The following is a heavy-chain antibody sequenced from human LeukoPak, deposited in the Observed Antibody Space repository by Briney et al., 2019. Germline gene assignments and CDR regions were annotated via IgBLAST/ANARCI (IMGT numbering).Heavy chain of an antibody. Sequence: PSETLSLTCAVSGGSISSSNWWSWVRQPPGKGLEWIGSIYHSGSTYYNPSLKSRVTIAVETSKNQFSLKLSSVTAADKAVYYCARDGDYSSDDYWGQGTLVTVSS. CDR1: GGSISSSNW. J-gene: IGHJ4*02. CDR3: ARDGDYSSDDY. CDR2: IYHSGST. D-gene: IGHD6-19*01. V-gene: IGHV4-4*02.